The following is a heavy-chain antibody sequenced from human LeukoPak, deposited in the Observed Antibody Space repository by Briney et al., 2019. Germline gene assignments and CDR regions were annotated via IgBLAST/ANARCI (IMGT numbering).Heavy chain of an antibody. D-gene: IGHD4-17*01. CDR2: INPNSGGT. CDR1: GYTFTGYY. Sequence: GASVKVSCKASGYTFTGYYMHWVRQAPGQGLEWMGLINPNSGGTNYAQKFQGRVTMTRDTSISTAYMELRNLSSDDTAVYYCARTTTTMTTHGEVDFWGQGTLVTVSS. CDR3: ARTTTTMTTHGEVDF. J-gene: IGHJ4*02. V-gene: IGHV1-2*02.